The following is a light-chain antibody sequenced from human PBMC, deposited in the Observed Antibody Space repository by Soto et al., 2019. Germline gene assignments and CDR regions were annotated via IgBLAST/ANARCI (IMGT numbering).Light chain of an antibody. CDR2: AAS. V-gene: IGKV3-20*01. Sequence: ETVLTQSPGSLSLSLGDRATLSCRASQTVSNSYLAWYQQKPGQAPRLLIYAASTRDTDIPDRFNGSGSGTDFALTISRLEPEDFALYYCQQYNDSPLTFGPGTKVDIK. J-gene: IGKJ3*01. CDR1: QTVSNSY. CDR3: QQYNDSPLT.